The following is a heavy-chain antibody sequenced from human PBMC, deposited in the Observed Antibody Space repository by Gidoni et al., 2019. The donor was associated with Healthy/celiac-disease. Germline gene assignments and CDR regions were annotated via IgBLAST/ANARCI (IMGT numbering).Heavy chain of an antibody. V-gene: IGHV3-23*01. J-gene: IGHJ4*02. CDR2: ISGSGGST. CDR1: AFTFSSYA. D-gene: IGHD3-22*01. Sequence: EVQLLESGGGLVQPGGSLRLSCAASAFTFSSYAMSWVRPAPGKGLGWVSAISGSGGSTYYADSVKGRFTISRDNSKNTLYLQMNSLRAEDTAVYYCAKDAYDSSGYYFDYWGQGTLVTVSS. CDR3: AKDAYDSSGYYFDY.